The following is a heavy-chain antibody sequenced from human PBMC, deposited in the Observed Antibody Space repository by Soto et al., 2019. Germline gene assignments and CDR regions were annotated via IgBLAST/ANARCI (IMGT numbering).Heavy chain of an antibody. CDR2: IIPIFGTA. Sequence: SVKVSCKASGGTFSSYAISWGRQAPGQGLEWMGGIIPIFGTANYAQKFQGRVTITADESTSTAYMELSSLRSEDTAVYYCARGLGYSGYDAIYYYYYGMDVWGQGTTVTVSS. CDR1: GGTFSSYA. V-gene: IGHV1-69*13. CDR3: ARGLGYSGYDAIYYYYYGMDV. D-gene: IGHD5-12*01. J-gene: IGHJ6*02.